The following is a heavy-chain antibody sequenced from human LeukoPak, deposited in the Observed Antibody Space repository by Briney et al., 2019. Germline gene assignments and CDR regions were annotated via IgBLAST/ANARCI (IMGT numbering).Heavy chain of an antibody. Sequence: SETLSLTCKVSGVSISSYYWSWIRQPPGKGLEWIGYIFYSGSTNYNPSLKSRVTISVDTSKNQFSLKLSSVTAADTAVYYCARGSGNSWSERPYFDYWGPGTLVTVSS. CDR1: GVSISSYY. D-gene: IGHD6-13*01. V-gene: IGHV4-59*12. CDR3: ARGSGNSWSERPYFDY. J-gene: IGHJ4*02. CDR2: IFYSGST.